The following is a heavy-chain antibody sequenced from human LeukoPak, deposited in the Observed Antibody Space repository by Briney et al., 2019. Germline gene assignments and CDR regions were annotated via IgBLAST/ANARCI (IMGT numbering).Heavy chain of an antibody. CDR2: IHHSGRT. Sequence: PETLSLTCTVSGYSISSDYYWGWIRQPPGKGLEWIGSIHHSGRTYYNPSLKSRVTISVDTSKDQFSLKLSSVTAADTAVYYCARDHLANLASRLFDPWGQGTLVTVSS. D-gene: IGHD3-3*01. CDR1: GYSISSDYY. J-gene: IGHJ5*02. CDR3: ARDHLANLASRLFDP. V-gene: IGHV4-38-2*02.